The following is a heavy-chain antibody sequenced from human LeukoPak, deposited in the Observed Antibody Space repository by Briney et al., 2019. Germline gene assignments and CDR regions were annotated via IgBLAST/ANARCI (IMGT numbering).Heavy chain of an antibody. CDR1: GFTFSSYS. CDR3: ARDLVSGLWFGESY. V-gene: IGHV3-48*01. J-gene: IGHJ4*02. CDR2: ISSSSSTI. Sequence: GGSLRLSCAASGFTFSSYSMNWVRQAPGKGLEWVSYISSSSSTIYYADSVKGRFTISRDNAKNSLYLQMNSLRVEDTAVYYCARDLVSGLWFGESYWGQGTLVTVSS. D-gene: IGHD3-10*01.